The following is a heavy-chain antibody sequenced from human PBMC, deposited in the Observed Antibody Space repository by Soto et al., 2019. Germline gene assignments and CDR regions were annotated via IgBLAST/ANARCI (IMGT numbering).Heavy chain of an antibody. V-gene: IGHV5-51*01. CDR3: ARREGGRLDN. J-gene: IGHJ4*02. CDR1: GYSFTTYW. Sequence: GESLKISCRGSGYSFTTYWIGWVRQMPGKGLEWMGIIYPGDSDTRCSPSFQGQVTISVDKSISAAYLQWSSLKASDSAIYYCARREGGRLDNWGQGTMVTVSS. CDR2: IYPGDSDT.